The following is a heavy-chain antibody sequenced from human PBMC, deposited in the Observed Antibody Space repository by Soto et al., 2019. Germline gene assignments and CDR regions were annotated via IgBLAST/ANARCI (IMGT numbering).Heavy chain of an antibody. J-gene: IGHJ6*02. Sequence: QVQLRESGPGLLKPSETLSLTCTVSGGSISSYYWSWIRHSPGKGLEWIGYVYYTGSTNYNPNPSLGSRATISVDTSKRQVSLQLRSVTPADTAIYYCARDLRTSLSGRFPYYYYYGMDVWGQGTTVTVSS. CDR3: ARDLRTSLSGRFPYYYYYGMDV. CDR1: GGSISSYY. D-gene: IGHD1-1*01. CDR2: VYYTGST. V-gene: IGHV4-59*01.